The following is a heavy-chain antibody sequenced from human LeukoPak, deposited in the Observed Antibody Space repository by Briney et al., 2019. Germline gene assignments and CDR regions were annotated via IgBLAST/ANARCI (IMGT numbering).Heavy chain of an antibody. CDR1: GGSISDYY. Sequence: SETLSLTCTVSGGSISDYYWNWIRQPPGKGLEWVGYIYYSGSTTYNPSLKSRVTMSVDTVKNQFSLKLRSVTAADTAVYFCARGDFCSKSNCYLRPMDVWGKGTTVTVSS. CDR2: IYYSGST. CDR3: ARGDFCSKSNCYLRPMDV. D-gene: IGHD3-3*01. J-gene: IGHJ6*03. V-gene: IGHV4-59*01.